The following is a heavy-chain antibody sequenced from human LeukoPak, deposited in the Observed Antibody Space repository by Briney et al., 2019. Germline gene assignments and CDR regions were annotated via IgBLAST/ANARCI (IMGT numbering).Heavy chain of an antibody. CDR3: ARDKLGADEEGSDAFDI. CDR1: GSTVSSNY. Sequence: PGGSLRLSCAASGSTVSSNYMSWVRQAPGKGLEWVSVIYSGGSTYYADSVKGRFTISRDISKNTLYLQMNSLRAEDTAMYYCARDKLGADEEGSDAFDIWGQGTMVTVSS. CDR2: IYSGGST. D-gene: IGHD1-26*01. J-gene: IGHJ3*02. V-gene: IGHV3-53*01.